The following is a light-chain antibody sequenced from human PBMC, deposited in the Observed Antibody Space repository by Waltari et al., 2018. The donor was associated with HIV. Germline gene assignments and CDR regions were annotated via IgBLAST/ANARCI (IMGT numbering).Light chain of an antibody. CDR3: QQYANWPFT. CDR1: QNVNIN. J-gene: IGKJ5*01. Sequence: ATFTCRASQNVNINLAWYQQKPGQAPRLLISDASSRATGVPARFSGSGSETEFTLTISSLQSEDFAVYFCQQYANWPFTFGQGTRLEIK. CDR2: DAS. V-gene: IGKV3-15*01.